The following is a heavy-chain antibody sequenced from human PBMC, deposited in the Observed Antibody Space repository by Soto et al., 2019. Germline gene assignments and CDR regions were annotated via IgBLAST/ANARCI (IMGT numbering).Heavy chain of an antibody. CDR1: GGSISSYY. D-gene: IGHD3-22*01. CDR3: ARGLTFYYDSSGYYYGDYYFDY. Sequence: QVQLQESGPGLVKPSETLSLTCTVSGGSISSYYWSWIRQPPGKGLEWIGYIYYSGSTNYNPSLKSRVIISVDASKIQFSLKLSSVTAADTAVYYCARGLTFYYDSSGYYYGDYYFDYWGQGTLVTVSS. V-gene: IGHV4-59*01. J-gene: IGHJ4*02. CDR2: IYYSGST.